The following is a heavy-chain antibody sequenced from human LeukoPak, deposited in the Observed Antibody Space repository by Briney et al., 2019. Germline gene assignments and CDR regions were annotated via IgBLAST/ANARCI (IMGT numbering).Heavy chain of an antibody. D-gene: IGHD6-13*01. CDR3: AKEIAAVGKGVFAH. J-gene: IGHJ4*02. CDR1: EFTFRSYA. CDR2: ITGSGDGT. Sequence: GGPLRLSCAASEFTFRSYAMSWVRQAPGEGLEWVSAITGSGDGTIYADSVKGRFTIPRDNPRNTLYLQMSRLRAEDTAVYYCAKEIAAVGKGVFAHWGQGTLVTVSS. V-gene: IGHV3-23*01.